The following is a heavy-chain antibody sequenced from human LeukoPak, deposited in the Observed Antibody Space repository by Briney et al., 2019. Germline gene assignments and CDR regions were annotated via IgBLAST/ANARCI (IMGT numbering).Heavy chain of an antibody. J-gene: IGHJ3*02. CDR3: ARNLWFGESSDAFDM. CDR2: IIPIFGTA. CDR1: GGTFSSYA. D-gene: IGHD3-10*01. V-gene: IGHV1-69*13. Sequence: GASVKVSCKASGGTFSSYAISWVRQAPGQGLEWMGGIIPIFGTANYAQKFQGRVTITADESTSTAYMVLSSLRSDDTAVYYCARNLWFGESSDAFDMWGQGTMVTVSS.